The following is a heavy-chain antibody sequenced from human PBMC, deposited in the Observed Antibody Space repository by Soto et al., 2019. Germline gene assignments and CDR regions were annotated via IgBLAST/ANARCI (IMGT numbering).Heavy chain of an antibody. D-gene: IGHD3-16*02. CDR3: AKGEDDYVWGSYRF. Sequence: QVQLVQSGAEVKKPGSSVKVSCKASGGTFSTYAITWVQQAPGQGLVWMGGIIPIFGKASYAQKLQGRVTITADESTSTAYMELSSLRSEDTAVYYCAKGEDDYVWGSYRFWGQGTLVTVSS. V-gene: IGHV1-69*01. CDR1: GGTFSTYA. J-gene: IGHJ4*02. CDR2: IIPIFGKA.